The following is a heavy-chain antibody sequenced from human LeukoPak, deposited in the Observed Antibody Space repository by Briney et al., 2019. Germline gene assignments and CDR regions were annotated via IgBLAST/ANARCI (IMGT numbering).Heavy chain of an antibody. CDR3: ARQGISYYYYGMDV. CDR2: IYYSGST. Sequence: SETLSLTCTVSGGSISSSSYYWGWIRQPPGTGLEWIGSIYYSGSTYYNPSLKSRVTISVDTSKNQFSLKLSSVTAADTAVYYCARQGISYYYYGMDVWGQGTTVTVSS. J-gene: IGHJ6*02. CDR1: GGSISSSSYY. V-gene: IGHV4-39*01. D-gene: IGHD3-10*01.